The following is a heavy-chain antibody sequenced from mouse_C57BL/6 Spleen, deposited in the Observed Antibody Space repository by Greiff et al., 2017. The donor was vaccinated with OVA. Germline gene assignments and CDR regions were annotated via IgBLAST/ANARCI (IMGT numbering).Heavy chain of an antibody. J-gene: IGHJ4*01. CDR2: ISSGSSTI. D-gene: IGHD2-3*01. CDR1: GFTFSDYG. CDR3: ASDNGYYSLYAMDY. Sequence: EVKLVESGGGLVKPGGSLKLSCAASGFTFSDYGMHWVRQAPEKGLEWVAYISSGSSTIYYADTVKGRFTISRDNAKNTLFLQMTSLRSEDTAMYYCASDNGYYSLYAMDYWGQGTSVTVSS. V-gene: IGHV5-17*01.